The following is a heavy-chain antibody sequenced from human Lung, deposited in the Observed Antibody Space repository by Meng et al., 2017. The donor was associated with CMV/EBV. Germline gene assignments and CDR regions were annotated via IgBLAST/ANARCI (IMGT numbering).Heavy chain of an antibody. CDR3: ARAGLGYCSVTSCYNDY. D-gene: IGHD2-2*02. Sequence: LTXXASGFTFSTSWMTWVRQAPGKGLEWVANIREDGSSKYYADPVKGRFTISRDNAKNSLFLQMSSLRAEDTAMYYCARAGLGYCSVTSCYNDYWGQGXLVTVSS. CDR1: GFTFSTSW. CDR2: IREDGSSK. J-gene: IGHJ4*02. V-gene: IGHV3-7*01.